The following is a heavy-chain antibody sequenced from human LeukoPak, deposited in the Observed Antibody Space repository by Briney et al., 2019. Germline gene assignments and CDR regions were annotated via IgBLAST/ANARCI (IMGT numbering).Heavy chain of an antibody. Sequence: PSETLSLTCNVSGGSISSYHWSWIRQPAGKGLEWIGRICSSGSTNYNPSLKSRVTISGDKSKNQLSLKLSSVTAADTAVYYCARDRVGAMDFDYWGQGTLVTVSS. V-gene: IGHV4-4*07. CDR1: GGSISSYH. D-gene: IGHD1-26*01. J-gene: IGHJ4*02. CDR2: ICSSGST. CDR3: ARDRVGAMDFDY.